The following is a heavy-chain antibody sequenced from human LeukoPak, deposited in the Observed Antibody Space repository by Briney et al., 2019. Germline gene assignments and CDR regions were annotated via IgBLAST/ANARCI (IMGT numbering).Heavy chain of an antibody. V-gene: IGHV3-23*01. J-gene: IGHJ4*02. D-gene: IGHD3-3*01. CDR3: AKGSRYDFWSGYYD. Sequence: GGSLRLSCAASGFTFSSYAMSWVRQAPGKGLEWVSAISGSGGSTYYADSVKGRFTISRDNSKTTLYLQMNSLRAEDTAVYYCAKGSRYDFWSGYYDWGQGTLVTVSS. CDR1: GFTFSSYA. CDR2: ISGSGGST.